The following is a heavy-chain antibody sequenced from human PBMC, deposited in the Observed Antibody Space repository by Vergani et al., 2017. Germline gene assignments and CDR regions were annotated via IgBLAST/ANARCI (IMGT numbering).Heavy chain of an antibody. CDR1: GFTVSSNY. CDR2: ISGSGGST. J-gene: IGHJ4*02. V-gene: IGHV3-23*04. D-gene: IGHD3-22*01. CDR3: AKSGGSGAYYYLFYFDY. Sequence: EVQLVESGGGLVQPGGSLRLSCAASGFTVSSNYMSWVRQAPGKGLEWVSAISGSGGSTYYADSVKGRFTISRDNSKNTLYLQMNSLRAEDTAVYYCAKSGGSGAYYYLFYFDYWGQGTLVTVSS.